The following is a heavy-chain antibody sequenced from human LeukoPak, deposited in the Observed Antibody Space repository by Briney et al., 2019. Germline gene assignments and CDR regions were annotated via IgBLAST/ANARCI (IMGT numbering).Heavy chain of an antibody. CDR1: GGSFSGYY. J-gene: IGHJ6*03. D-gene: IGHD6-6*01. Sequence: PSETLSLTCAVYGGSFSGYYWSWIRQPPGKGLESIGEINHSGSTNYNPSLKSRVTISVDTSKNQFSLKLSSVTAADTAVYYCARGPRIAARNYYYYYMDVWGKGTTVTVSS. V-gene: IGHV4-34*01. CDR3: ARGPRIAARNYYYYYMDV. CDR2: INHSGST.